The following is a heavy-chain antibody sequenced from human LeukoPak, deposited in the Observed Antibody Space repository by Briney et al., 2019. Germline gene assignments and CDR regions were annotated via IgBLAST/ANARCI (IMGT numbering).Heavy chain of an antibody. D-gene: IGHD4-17*01. CDR3: AKDTFDYGDYGGVDY. CDR2: ISGDGGST. CDR1: GFTFDDYA. Sequence: GGSLRLSCAASGFTFDDYAMHWVRQAPGKGLEWVSLISGDGGSTYYADSVKGRFTISRDNSKNSLYLQMNSLRTEDTALHYCAKDTFDYGDYGGVDYWGQGTLVTVSS. V-gene: IGHV3-43*02. J-gene: IGHJ4*02.